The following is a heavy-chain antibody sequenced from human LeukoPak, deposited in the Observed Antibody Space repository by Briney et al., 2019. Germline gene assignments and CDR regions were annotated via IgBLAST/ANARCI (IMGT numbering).Heavy chain of an antibody. CDR2: IYYSGST. J-gene: IGHJ4*02. Sequence: WVRQAPGKGLEWIGSIYYSGSTYYNPSLKSRVTISVDTSKNQFSLKLSSVTAADTAVYYCARGIQGDGYMSWGQGTLVTVSS. CDR3: ARGIQGDGYMS. D-gene: IGHD5-24*01. V-gene: IGHV4-39*07.